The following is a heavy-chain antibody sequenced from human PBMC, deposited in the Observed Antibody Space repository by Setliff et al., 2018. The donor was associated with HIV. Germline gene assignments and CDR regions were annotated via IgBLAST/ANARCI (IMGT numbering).Heavy chain of an antibody. CDR1: GFTFTNYY. D-gene: IGHD3-10*01. CDR2: FNPTGGST. J-gene: IGHJ6*03. Sequence: GASVKVSCKASGFTFTNYYIHWVRQAPGQGLEWMGIFNPTGGSTSYAQKFQGRVTMTSDMSTSTAYMELSSLRSEDTAVYYCASRRITMVRGVISNDYYYYYMDVWGKGTTVTVSS. V-gene: IGHV1-46*01. CDR3: ASRRITMVRGVISNDYYYYYMDV.